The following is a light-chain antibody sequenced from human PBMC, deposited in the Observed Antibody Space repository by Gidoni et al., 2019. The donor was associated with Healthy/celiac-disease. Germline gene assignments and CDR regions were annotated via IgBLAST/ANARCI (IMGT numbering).Light chain of an antibody. J-gene: IGKJ1*01. V-gene: IGKV3-20*01. CDR1: QSVSSSY. Sequence: EIVFTQSPGTLSLSPGERATLYCRASQSVSSSYLAWYQQKPGQAPRLLIYGASSRATGIPDRFSGSGSVTDFTLTISRLEPEDFAVYYCQQYGSSPWTFGQGTKVEIK. CDR3: QQYGSSPWT. CDR2: GAS.